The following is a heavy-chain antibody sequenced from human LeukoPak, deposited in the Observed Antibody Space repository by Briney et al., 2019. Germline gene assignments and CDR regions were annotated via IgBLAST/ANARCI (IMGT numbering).Heavy chain of an antibody. Sequence: SVKVSFKASGGTFSSYAISWVRQAPGQRLERMGGVIPIFCTANYPQKFQGRVTTTTDESTSTAYMELSSLRSENTAVYYCARGDPGGNPSYYYYYYMDVWGKGTTVTVSS. D-gene: IGHD4-23*01. J-gene: IGHJ6*03. CDR2: VIPIFCTA. V-gene: IGHV1-69*05. CDR3: ARGDPGGNPSYYYYYYMDV. CDR1: GGTFSSYA.